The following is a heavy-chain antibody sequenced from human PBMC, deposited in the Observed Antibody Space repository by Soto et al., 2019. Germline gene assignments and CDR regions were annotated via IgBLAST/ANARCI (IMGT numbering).Heavy chain of an antibody. CDR3: ARDMPSLLYGDYDGYDAFDI. Sequence: QVQLVESGGGVVQPGRSLRLSCAASGFTFSSYGMHWVRQAPGKALEWVAVIWYDGSNKYYADSVKGRFTISRDNSKNTLYLQMNSLRAEDTAVYYCARDMPSLLYGDYDGYDAFDIWGQGTMVTVSS. J-gene: IGHJ3*02. V-gene: IGHV3-33*01. CDR1: GFTFSSYG. D-gene: IGHD4-17*01. CDR2: IWYDGSNK.